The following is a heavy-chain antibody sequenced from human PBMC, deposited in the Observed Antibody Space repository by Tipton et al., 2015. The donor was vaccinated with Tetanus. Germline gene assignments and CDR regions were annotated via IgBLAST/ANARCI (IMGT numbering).Heavy chain of an antibody. V-gene: IGHV5-51*01. J-gene: IGHJ5*02. Sequence: QLVQSGAEVKKPGESLKISCKGSGYTFSSYWIGWVRQMPGKGLEWMGIINPGDSDATYNPSFQGQVTISADKSISTAYLQWTSLKPSDTAIYFCARLPKHYSASGSTWGQGTLVTVSS. D-gene: IGHD3-10*01. CDR3: ARLPKHYSASGST. CDR1: GYTFSSYW. CDR2: INPGDSDA.